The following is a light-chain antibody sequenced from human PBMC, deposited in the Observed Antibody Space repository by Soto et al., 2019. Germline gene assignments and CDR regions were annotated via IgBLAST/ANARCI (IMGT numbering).Light chain of an antibody. CDR1: QSVYRY. J-gene: IGKJ5*01. CDR2: DAY. V-gene: IGKV3-11*01. Sequence: ELALTKSPVTLSLSPGETATLSCRASQSVYRYVACYQQKVGQAPSRLIYDAYSRATGVGARFTGSGSATDFSLTITSREPDDFAVYYCQQRSNWPSITFGQGTRLEIK. CDR3: QQRSNWPSIT.